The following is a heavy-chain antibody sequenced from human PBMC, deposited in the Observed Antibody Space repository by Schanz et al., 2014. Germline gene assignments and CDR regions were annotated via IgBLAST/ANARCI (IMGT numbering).Heavy chain of an antibody. V-gene: IGHV3-30-3*01. CDR3: ASPSGYSDYGTYFDF. D-gene: IGHD5-12*01. CDR2: ISNDGSIK. Sequence: GQLLESGGGLIQPGRSLTLSCAASGFTFSSYAMHWVRQAPGKGLEWVALISNDGSIKYYADSVEGRFTISRDNSRNTLYLQMNSLRTEDTAVYYCASPSGYSDYGTYFDFWGQGTLVTVSS. J-gene: IGHJ4*02. CDR1: GFTFSSYA.